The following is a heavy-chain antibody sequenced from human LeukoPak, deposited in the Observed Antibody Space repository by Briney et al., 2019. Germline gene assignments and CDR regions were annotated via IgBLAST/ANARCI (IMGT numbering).Heavy chain of an antibody. CDR3: ARGQGAADY. CDR1: GVSISSRNW. Sequence: SGTLSLTCAVSGVSISSRNWWGWVRQPPGKGLEWIGEISRTGSIDYDPSVRSRATISLDKSKSQFSLRLTSLTSADTAVYYCARGQGAADYWGQGILVIVSS. D-gene: IGHD1-26*01. V-gene: IGHV4-4*02. CDR2: ISRTGSI. J-gene: IGHJ4*02.